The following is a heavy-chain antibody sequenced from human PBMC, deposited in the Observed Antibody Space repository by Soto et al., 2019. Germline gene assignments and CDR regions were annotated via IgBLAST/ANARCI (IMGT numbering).Heavy chain of an antibody. Sequence: EVQLVESGGGLVQPGGSLRLSCAASGFTFSSYWMHWVRQAPGKELVWVSRINSDGSSTNYADSVKGQFTISRDNAKNTLYLQMNSLRAEYTAVYYCGRGASGSYRLDYWGQGTLVTVSS. CDR3: GRGASGSYRLDY. CDR1: GFTFSSYW. J-gene: IGHJ4*02. CDR2: INSDGSST. D-gene: IGHD3-10*01. V-gene: IGHV3-74*01.